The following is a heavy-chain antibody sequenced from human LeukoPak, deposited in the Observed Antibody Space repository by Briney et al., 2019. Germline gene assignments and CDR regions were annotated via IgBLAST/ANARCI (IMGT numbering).Heavy chain of an antibody. V-gene: IGHV1-18*01. CDR3: ARVGDLEEDYCYGMDV. CDR2: ISAYNGNT. J-gene: IGHJ6*02. CDR1: GYTFTSYG. D-gene: IGHD3-16*01. Sequence: GASVKVSCKASGYTFTSYGISWVRQAPGQGLEWMGWISAYNGNTNYVQKLQGRVTMTTDTSTSTAYMELRSLRSDDTAVYYCARVGDLEEDYCYGMDVWGQGTTVTVSS.